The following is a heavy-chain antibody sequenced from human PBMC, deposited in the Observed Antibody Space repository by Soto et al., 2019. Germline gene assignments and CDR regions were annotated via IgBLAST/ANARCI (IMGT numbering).Heavy chain of an antibody. CDR1: GYNFATYW. J-gene: IGHJ6*02. D-gene: IGHD3-3*01. CDR2: IYPGDSDT. CDR3: ARRNYDFWSGYYYGMDV. Sequence: GGSLKISCKVSGYNFATYWIGCGRQMPGKGLEWMGIIYPGDSDTRYSPSFQGQVTISADKSISTAYLQWSSLKASDTAMYYCARRNYDFWSGYYYGMDVWGQGTTVTVSS. V-gene: IGHV5-51*01.